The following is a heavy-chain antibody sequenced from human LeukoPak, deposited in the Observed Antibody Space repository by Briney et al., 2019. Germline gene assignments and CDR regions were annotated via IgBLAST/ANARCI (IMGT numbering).Heavy chain of an antibody. V-gene: IGHV3-23*01. J-gene: IGHJ4*02. CDR1: GFTFSSYA. Sequence: GSLSLSCAASGFTFSSYAMSWIRQAPGKGLEWVSGISTSGGSTYYTDSVKGRFTISRDNSKNTLYLQMNSLRADDTAVYYCAKPVYGSGSPDYWGQGTLVTVSS. D-gene: IGHD3-10*01. CDR2: ISTSGGST. CDR3: AKPVYGSGSPDY.